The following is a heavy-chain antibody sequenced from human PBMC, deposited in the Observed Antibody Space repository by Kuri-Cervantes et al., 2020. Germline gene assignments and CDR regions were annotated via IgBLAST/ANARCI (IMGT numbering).Heavy chain of an antibody. V-gene: IGHV3-30*03. CDR3: ASDMYYYDSSGYLVWGRDDY. Sequence: GGSLRLSCAASGFTFSSYGMHWVRQAPGKGLEWVAVISYDGSNKYYADSVKGRFTISRDNSKNTLYLQMNSLRAEDTAVYYCASDMYYYDSSGYLVWGRDDYWGQGTLVTVSS. CDR2: ISYDGSNK. CDR1: GFTFSSYG. J-gene: IGHJ4*02. D-gene: IGHD3-22*01.